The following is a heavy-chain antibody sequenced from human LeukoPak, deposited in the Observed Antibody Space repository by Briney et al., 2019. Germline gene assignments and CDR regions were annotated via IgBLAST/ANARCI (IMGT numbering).Heavy chain of an antibody. CDR3: ARSPYYYDSSGYDLDY. V-gene: IGHV1-69*05. Sequence: SVKVSCKASGGTFSSYAISWVRQAPGQGLEWMGGIIPIFGTANYAQKFQSRVTITTDESTSTAYMELSSLRSEDTAVYYCARSPYYYDSSGYDLDYWGQGTLVTVSS. D-gene: IGHD3-22*01. CDR2: IIPIFGTA. J-gene: IGHJ4*02. CDR1: GGTFSSYA.